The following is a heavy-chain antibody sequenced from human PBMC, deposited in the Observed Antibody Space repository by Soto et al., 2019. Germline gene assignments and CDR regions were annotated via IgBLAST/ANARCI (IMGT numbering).Heavy chain of an antibody. CDR1: GGSISNNKW. J-gene: IGHJ5*02. D-gene: IGHD1-1*01. V-gene: IGHV4-4*02. Sequence: QVQLQESGPGLVKPSGTLSLTCSVSGGSISNNKWGCWVRQPPGKGLEGIGEKHNSGSIHYTATLRSRATFTADKTRNQFFLQLTSVTAADTALYFCARHDNKTLGSQYLDPWGPGTLVTVSS. CDR2: KHNSGSI. CDR3: ARHDNKTLGSQYLDP.